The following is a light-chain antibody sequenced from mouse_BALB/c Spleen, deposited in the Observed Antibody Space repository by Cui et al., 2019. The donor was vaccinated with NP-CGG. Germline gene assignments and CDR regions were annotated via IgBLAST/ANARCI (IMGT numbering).Light chain of an antibody. V-gene: IGLV1*01. J-gene: IGLJ1*01. Sequence: QAGVAQESPLTTSPGETVTLTCRSSTGAVTTSNYANWVQEKPDHLFTGLIGGTNNRAPGVPARFSGSLIGDKAALTITGAQTEDETIYFCALWYSNHWVFGGGTKLTVL. CDR3: ALWYSNHWV. CDR2: GTN. CDR1: TGAVTTSNY.